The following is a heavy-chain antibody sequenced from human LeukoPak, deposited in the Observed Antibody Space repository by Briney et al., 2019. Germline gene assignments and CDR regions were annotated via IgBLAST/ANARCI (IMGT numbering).Heavy chain of an antibody. CDR1: GASISSYY. J-gene: IGHJ4*02. CDR3: ARGPTTVTRAFDY. V-gene: IGHV4-4*07. CDR2: IYTSGNT. Sequence: SETLSLTCSVSGASISSYYWSWIRQPAGKGLEWIGRIYTSGNTNYNPSLKSRVTMSVDTSKNQFSLKLSSVTAADTAVYYCARGPTTVTRAFDYWGQGTLVTVSS. D-gene: IGHD4-17*01.